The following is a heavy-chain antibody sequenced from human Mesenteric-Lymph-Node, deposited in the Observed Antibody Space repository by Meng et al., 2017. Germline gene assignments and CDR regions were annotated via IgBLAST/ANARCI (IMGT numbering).Heavy chain of an antibody. Sequence: GESLKISCAASGFTFSSYSMNWVRQAPGKGLEWVSSISSSSSYIYYADSVKGRFTISRDNAKNSLYLQMNSLRAEDTAVYYCELIAAAGPSYYYYGMDVWGQGTTVTVSS. CDR3: ELIAAAGPSYYYYGMDV. D-gene: IGHD6-13*01. V-gene: IGHV3-21*01. CDR2: ISSSSSYI. CDR1: GFTFSSYS. J-gene: IGHJ6*02.